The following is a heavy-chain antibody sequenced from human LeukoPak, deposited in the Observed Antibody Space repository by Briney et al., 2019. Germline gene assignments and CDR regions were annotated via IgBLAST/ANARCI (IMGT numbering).Heavy chain of an antibody. V-gene: IGHV1-8*03. CDR2: MNPITGNA. CDR1: GYTFISYD. D-gene: IGHD6-13*01. J-gene: IGHJ4*02. Sequence: ASVKVSCKASGYTFISYDINWVRQATGQGLEWMGWMNPITGNAGYAHKFQGRVTITRNTSINTAYMELSSLRSEDTAVYYCAREAGTSSSGGGFDYWGQGTPVTVSS. CDR3: AREAGTSSSGGGFDY.